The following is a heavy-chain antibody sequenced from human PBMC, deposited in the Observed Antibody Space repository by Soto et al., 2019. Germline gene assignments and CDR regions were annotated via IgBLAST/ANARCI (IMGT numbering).Heavy chain of an antibody. D-gene: IGHD5-12*01. CDR3: ARDMGYGGYAPHCDC. J-gene: IGHJ4*02. Sequence: QVQLVESGGGVVQPGNSLRLSCAASGFTFSSYGMHWVRQAPGKGLEWVAVIWYDGSNKHYADSVEGRFTISRDTSKNTLCLQMNSLRAEDTAVYYCARDMGYGGYAPHCDCWGQGTLVTVSS. CDR2: IWYDGSNK. CDR1: GFTFSSYG. V-gene: IGHV3-33*01.